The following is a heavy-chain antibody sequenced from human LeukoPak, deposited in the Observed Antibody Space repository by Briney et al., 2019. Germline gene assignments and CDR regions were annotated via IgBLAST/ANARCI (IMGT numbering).Heavy chain of an antibody. J-gene: IGHJ4*02. CDR3: ARELGQRSYYYSSGSWVYFDY. V-gene: IGHV3-7*01. CDR2: IKQDGSEK. D-gene: IGHD3-10*01. Sequence: GGSLRLSCAASGFTFSSYWMSWVRQAPGKGLEWVANIKQDGSEKYYVDSVKGRFTISRDTAKNSLYLQMNSLSAEDTAVYYCARELGQRSYYYSSGSWVYFDYWGQGTLVTVSS. CDR1: GFTFSSYW.